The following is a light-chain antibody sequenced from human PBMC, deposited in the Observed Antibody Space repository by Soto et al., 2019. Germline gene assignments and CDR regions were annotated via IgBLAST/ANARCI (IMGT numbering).Light chain of an antibody. J-gene: IGKJ5*01. CDR2: RAS. CDR3: QQYNNWPRT. V-gene: IGKV3-15*01. CDR1: QSVSSN. Sequence: EIVVTQSPATLSVSPGGRASLSCMASQSVSSNLAWYQQKPGKTPRLLIYRASTRATGIPARFSGSGSGTEFTLTISSLQSEDFAVYYCQQYNNWPRTFGQGTRLEIK.